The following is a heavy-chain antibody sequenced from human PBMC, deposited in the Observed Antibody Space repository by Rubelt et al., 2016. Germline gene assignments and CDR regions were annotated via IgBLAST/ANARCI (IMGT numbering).Heavy chain of an antibody. J-gene: IGHJ4*02. CDR2: ISGSGGST. D-gene: IGHD6-19*01. V-gene: IGHV3-23*04. CDR1: GFTFSSYA. Sequence: EVQLVESGGGLVKPGGSLRLSCAASGFTFSSYAMSWVRQTPGKGLEWVSAISGSGGSTYYADSVEGRFAISSDNSKSTLYLQMKSLRAEDTAVYYCAKDTSPYSSGWYGFDYWGQGTLVTVSS. CDR3: AKDTSPYSSGWYGFDY.